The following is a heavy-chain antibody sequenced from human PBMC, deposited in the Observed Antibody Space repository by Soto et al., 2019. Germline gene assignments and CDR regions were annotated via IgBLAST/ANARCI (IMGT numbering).Heavy chain of an antibody. CDR1: GYTFTSYA. CDR3: ARDPGGGFGEF. CDR2: INAGNGNT. V-gene: IGHV1-3*01. Sequence: QVQLVQSGAEVKKPGASVKVSCKASGYTFTSYAMHWVRQAPGQRLEWMGWINAGNGNTKYSQKFQGRVTITRDTSAGTGYMELRRPRSEDTAVYYCARDPGGGFGEFWGQGTLVTVSS. J-gene: IGHJ1*01. D-gene: IGHD3-10*01.